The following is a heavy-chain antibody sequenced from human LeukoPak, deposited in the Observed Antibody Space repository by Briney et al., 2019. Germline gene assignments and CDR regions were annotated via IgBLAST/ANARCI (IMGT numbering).Heavy chain of an antibody. V-gene: IGHV3-21*01. CDR3: GRAFPPLRTSSAGDL. CDR1: GFTFSDYD. D-gene: IGHD3-16*01. J-gene: IGHJ4*02. Sequence: PGGFLRLSCSASGFTFSDYDMNWVRQAPGKGPEWVSSISYLSSHVYYGDSVKGRFSISRDNAKNSLYLQMNSLGAEDTAIYYCGRAFPPLRTSSAGDLWGQGILVTVSS. CDR2: ISYLSSHV.